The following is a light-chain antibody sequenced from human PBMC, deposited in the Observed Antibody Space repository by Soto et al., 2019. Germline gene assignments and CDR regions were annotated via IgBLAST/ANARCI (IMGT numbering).Light chain of an antibody. CDR1: SSNIGSNP. CDR3: AARDDSLRGSV. V-gene: IGLV1-44*01. Sequence: QSVLTQPPSASGTPGQRVTISCSGSSSNIGSNPVSWYQQLPGTAPKSLIYSDNQRPSWGPDRISGSRSGTAGSLAISGLQSEDEAEYYCAARDDSLRGSVFGGGTKLTVL. CDR2: SDN. J-gene: IGLJ2*01.